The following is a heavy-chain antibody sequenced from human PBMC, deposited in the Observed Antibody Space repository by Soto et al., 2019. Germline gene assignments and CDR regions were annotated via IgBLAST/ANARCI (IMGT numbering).Heavy chain of an antibody. D-gene: IGHD6-25*01. J-gene: IGHJ6*02. CDR1: GFTFSSYS. CDR2: ISSSSSYI. Sequence: GRSLRLSCAASGFTFSSYSMNWVRQAPGKGLEWVSSISSSSSYIYYADSVKGRFTISRDNAKNSLYLQMNSLRAEDTAVYYCARDSSATLDVWGQGTTVTVSS. V-gene: IGHV3-21*01. CDR3: ARDSSATLDV.